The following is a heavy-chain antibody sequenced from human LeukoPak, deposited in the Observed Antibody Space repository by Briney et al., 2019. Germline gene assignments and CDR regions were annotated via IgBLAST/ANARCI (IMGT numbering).Heavy chain of an antibody. V-gene: IGHV1-69*06. Sequence: SVKVSCKASGGSFSNYAITWARQAPGQGLEWMGRIIPIFGATTYAQKFQGRVTITADMGSSTAYLELTGLTSEDTALYFCAKQGAVRQDYYMDVWGNGTTVIVSS. D-gene: IGHD3-16*01. CDR2: IIPIFGAT. J-gene: IGHJ6*03. CDR1: GGSFSNYA. CDR3: AKQGAVRQDYYMDV.